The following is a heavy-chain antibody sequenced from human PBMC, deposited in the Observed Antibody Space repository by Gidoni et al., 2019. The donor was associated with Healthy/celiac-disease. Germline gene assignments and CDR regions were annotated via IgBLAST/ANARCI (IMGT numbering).Heavy chain of an antibody. CDR3: AKDLRYCSGGSCYPLNYYYGMDV. V-gene: IGHV3-23*01. CDR2: ISGSGGST. D-gene: IGHD2-15*01. Sequence: EVQLLESGGGLVQPGGSLRLSCAASGFTFSSYAMSWVRQAPGKGLEWVSAISGSGGSTYYAYSVKGRFTISRDNSKNTLYLQMNSLRAEDTAVYYCAKDLRYCSGGSCYPLNYYYGMDVWGQGTTVTVSS. J-gene: IGHJ6*02. CDR1: GFTFSSYA.